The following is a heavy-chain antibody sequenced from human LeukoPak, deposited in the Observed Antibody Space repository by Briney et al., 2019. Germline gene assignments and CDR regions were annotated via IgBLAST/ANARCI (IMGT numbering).Heavy chain of an antibody. J-gene: IGHJ5*02. Sequence: SETLSLTCAVYGGSFSGYYWSWIRQPPGKGLEWIGEINHSGSTNYNPSLKSRVTISVDTSKNQFSLKLSSVTAADTAVYYCARGHYYDSSGYYYGSKGRPQQNWFDPWGQGTLVTVSS. CDR2: INHSGST. V-gene: IGHV4-34*01. CDR1: GGSFSGYY. D-gene: IGHD3-22*01. CDR3: ARGHYYDSSGYYYGSKGRPQQNWFDP.